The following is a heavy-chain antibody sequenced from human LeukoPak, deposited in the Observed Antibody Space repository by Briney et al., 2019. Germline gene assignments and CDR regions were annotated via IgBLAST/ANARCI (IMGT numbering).Heavy chain of an antibody. CDR1: GASINGYY. Sequence: SETLSLTCSVSGASINGYYWSWIRQTPGKGLRWIGYVSHTGTTTNNPSLKSRVTITVDTSKSQFSLKMTSVTAADTAVYYCARDRSGSYYTFDIWGPGTMVTVSS. CDR3: ARDRSGSYYTFDI. CDR2: VSHTGTT. D-gene: IGHD1-26*01. J-gene: IGHJ3*02. V-gene: IGHV4-59*01.